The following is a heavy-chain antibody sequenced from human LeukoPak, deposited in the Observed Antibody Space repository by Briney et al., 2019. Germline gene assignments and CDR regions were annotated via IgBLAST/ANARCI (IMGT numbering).Heavy chain of an antibody. J-gene: IGHJ4*02. D-gene: IGHD3-22*01. CDR2: RSYDGSNK. CDR1: RFTFSRYP. CDR3: AREDLNYYDSSGYSSFDY. V-gene: IGHV3-30-3*01. Sequence: GRSLRLSCAASRFTFSRYPMHWVRQAPGKGLEWVAVRSYDGSNKYYADSVKGRFTISRDNSKNTLYLQMNSLTTEDTAVYYCAREDLNYYDSSGYSSFDYWGQGTLVTLSS.